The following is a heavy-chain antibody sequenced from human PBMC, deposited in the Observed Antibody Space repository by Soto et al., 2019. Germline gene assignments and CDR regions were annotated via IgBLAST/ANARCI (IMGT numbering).Heavy chain of an antibody. Sequence: QVQLVQSGAEVKKPGSSVKVSCKASGGTFSSYAISWVRQAPGQGLEWMGGIIPIFGTANYAQKFQGRVTITADESTSTAYMELSSLRSEDTAVYYCARSIYADYGDYVSRYGMYVWGQGTTVTVSS. CDR1: GGTFSSYA. V-gene: IGHV1-69*01. J-gene: IGHJ6*02. CDR3: ARSIYADYGDYVSRYGMYV. CDR2: IIPIFGTA. D-gene: IGHD4-17*01.